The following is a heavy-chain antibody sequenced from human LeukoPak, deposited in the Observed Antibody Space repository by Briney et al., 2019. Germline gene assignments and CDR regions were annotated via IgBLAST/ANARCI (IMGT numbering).Heavy chain of an antibody. CDR3: AILSSSWYVDY. D-gene: IGHD6-13*01. CDR1: GGTFSSHA. Sequence: ASVKVSCKASGGTFSSHAMSWVRQAPGQGLEWMGGIIPILDITNYAQKLQGRVTMTTDTSTSPAYMELRSLRSDDTAVYYCAILSSSWYVDYWGQGTLVTVSS. V-gene: IGHV1-69*10. CDR2: IIPILDIT. J-gene: IGHJ4*02.